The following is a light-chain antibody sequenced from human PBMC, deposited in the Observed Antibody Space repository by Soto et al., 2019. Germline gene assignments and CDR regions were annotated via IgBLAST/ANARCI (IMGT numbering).Light chain of an antibody. CDR1: QSINWH. Sequence: DIQMTQSPSSLSASVGDRVTITCRAGQSINWHLNWYQQTPGRAPKLLIYAASTLQSGVPSRFSGSGSGTHFTLTISSLQPEDFVTYYCQQSHSAPLTFGQGTKVEIK. J-gene: IGKJ1*01. CDR3: QQSHSAPLT. V-gene: IGKV1-39*01. CDR2: AAS.